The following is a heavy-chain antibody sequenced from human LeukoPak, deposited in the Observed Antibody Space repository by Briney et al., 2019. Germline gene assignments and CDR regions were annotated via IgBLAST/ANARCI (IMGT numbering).Heavy chain of an antibody. CDR1: GFTFDDYA. D-gene: IGHD2-15*01. J-gene: IGHJ4*02. CDR3: ARSIVVVVAATLFDY. V-gene: IGHV3-9*01. CDR2: ISWNSGSI. Sequence: GGSLRLSSAASGFTFDDYAMHWVRQAPGKGLEWVSGISWNSGSIGYADSVKGRFTISRDNAKNSLYLQMNSLRAEDTALYYCARSIVVVVAATLFDYWGQGTLVTVSS.